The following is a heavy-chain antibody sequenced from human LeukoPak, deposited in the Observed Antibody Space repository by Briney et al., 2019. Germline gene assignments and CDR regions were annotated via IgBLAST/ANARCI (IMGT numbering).Heavy chain of an antibody. CDR1: GYTFTGYY. V-gene: IGHV1-69*13. D-gene: IGHD3-16*01. J-gene: IGHJ4*02. Sequence: GASVKVSCKASGYTFTGYYMHWVRQAPGQGLEWMGGIIPIFGTANYAQKFQGRVTITADESTSTAYMELSSLRSEDTAVYYCARSSGGFDFDYWGQGTLVTVSS. CDR3: ARSSGGFDFDY. CDR2: IIPIFGTA.